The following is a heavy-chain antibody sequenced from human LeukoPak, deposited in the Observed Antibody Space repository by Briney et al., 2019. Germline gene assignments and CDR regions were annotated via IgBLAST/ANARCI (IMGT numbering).Heavy chain of an antibody. D-gene: IGHD1-26*01. CDR1: GYSISSGYY. CDR3: ARQTYSGSTPTFDY. CDR2: IYHSGST. J-gene: IGHJ4*02. Sequence: PSETLSLTCTVSGYSISSGYYWGWIRQPPGKGLEWIGSIYHSGSTYYNPSLKSRVTISVDTSKNQFSLKLSSVTAADTAVYYCARQTYSGSTPTFDYWGQGTLVTVSS. V-gene: IGHV4-38-2*02.